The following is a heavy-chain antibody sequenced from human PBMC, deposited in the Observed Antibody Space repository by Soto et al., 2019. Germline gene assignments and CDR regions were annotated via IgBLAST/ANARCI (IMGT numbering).Heavy chain of an antibody. D-gene: IGHD4-17*01. J-gene: IGHJ6*02. CDR1: GFTDYY. CDR3: AREGSADYGSYGVDV. Sequence: ASVKVSCKASGFTDYYIHWVRQAPGQGLEWLGWVNPSSGGTNYAQKFQGRVAMTRDTFISTAYMELSRLQSDDTAVYYCAREGSADYGSYGVDVWGQGTTVTVSS. V-gene: IGHV1-2*02. CDR2: VNPSSGGT.